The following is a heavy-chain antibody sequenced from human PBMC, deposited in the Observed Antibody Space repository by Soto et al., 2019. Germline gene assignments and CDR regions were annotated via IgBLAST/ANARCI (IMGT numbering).Heavy chain of an antibody. CDR2: INPNSGDT. CDR1: GYTFTAYY. J-gene: IGHJ5*02. CDR3: ARGDFDSSANYYAGWFDP. Sequence: QVQLVQSGAEVKKPGASVKVSCKASGYTFTAYYMHWLRQAPGQGLEWMGWINPNSGDTKYAQKFQGRVTMTNDTSISTAYMELSRLGSDDTAVYYCARGDFDSSANYYAGWFDPWGQGTLVTVSS. D-gene: IGHD3-22*01. V-gene: IGHV1-2*02.